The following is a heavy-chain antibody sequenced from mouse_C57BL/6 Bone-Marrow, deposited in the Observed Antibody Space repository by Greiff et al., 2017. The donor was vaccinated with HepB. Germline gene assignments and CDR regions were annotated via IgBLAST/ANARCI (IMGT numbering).Heavy chain of an antibody. V-gene: IGHV3-6*01. Sequence: EVKLMESGPGLVKPSQSLSLTCSVTGYSITSGYYWNWIRQFPGNKLEWMGYISYDGSNNYNPSLKNRISITRDTSKNQFFLKLNSVTTEDTATYYCARKGPFRAWFAYWGQGTLVTVSA. J-gene: IGHJ3*01. CDR2: ISYDGSN. D-gene: IGHD3-2*02. CDR1: GYSITSGYY. CDR3: ARKGPFRAWFAY.